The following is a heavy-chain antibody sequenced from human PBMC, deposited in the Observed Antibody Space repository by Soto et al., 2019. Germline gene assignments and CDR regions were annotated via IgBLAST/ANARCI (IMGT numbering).Heavy chain of an antibody. CDR1: GFTFSDYW. CDR2: IKRDGSTA. D-gene: IGHD3-3*01. V-gene: IGHV3-74*01. CDR3: ARGVNNYYYQDG. Sequence: EVQLVESGGGLVQPGESLRLSCAASGFTFSDYWMHWVRQAPGKGLEWVSRIKRDGSTANYADSVKGRFTISRDNAKSTLYLEMNSLRVEDTAHYYCARGVNNYYYQDGWGKGTTVTVSS. J-gene: IGHJ6*03.